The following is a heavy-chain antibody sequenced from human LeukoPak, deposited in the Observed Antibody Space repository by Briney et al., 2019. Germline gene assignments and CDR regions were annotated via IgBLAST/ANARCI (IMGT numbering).Heavy chain of an antibody. V-gene: IGHV5-51*01. Sequence: GESLKISCLGSGYIFSDYYVAWVRQVPGKGLEWMGIIYPGDNPGDSGIRYSPAFQGQVTMSADKSINTAYLQWTSLKASDSGIYYCARWLVEGDPGGFDPWGQGTLVTVSS. CDR3: ARWLVEGDPGGFDP. D-gene: IGHD2-15*01. CDR2: IYPGDNPGDSGI. J-gene: IGHJ5*02. CDR1: GYIFSDYY.